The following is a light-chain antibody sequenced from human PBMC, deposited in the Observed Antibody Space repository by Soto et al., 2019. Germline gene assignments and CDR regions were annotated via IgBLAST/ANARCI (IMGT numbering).Light chain of an antibody. Sequence: EIAMTQSPATLSVSPGERVTLSCRASQSVKNNLAWYQQKPGQAPRLLIYGVSTRATGIPVRFSGSESGTEFTLTISSLQSEDFAAYYCQQYNSWPLSFGGGTKVEIK. V-gene: IGKV3-15*01. CDR1: QSVKNN. CDR2: GVS. J-gene: IGKJ4*01. CDR3: QQYNSWPLS.